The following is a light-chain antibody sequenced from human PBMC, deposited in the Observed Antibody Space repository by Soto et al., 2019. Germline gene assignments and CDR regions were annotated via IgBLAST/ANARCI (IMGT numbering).Light chain of an antibody. Sequence: QSVLTQPPSASGTPGQRVAISCSGSRSNIGGTNYAYWYQQLPGAAPKLLMHSNNLRPSGVPERISGSKSGTSASLAISGLRSEDEAVYYCASWDDRLGAVIFGGGTKLTVL. CDR1: RSNIGGTNY. CDR2: SNN. CDR3: ASWDDRLGAVI. J-gene: IGLJ2*01. V-gene: IGLV1-47*02.